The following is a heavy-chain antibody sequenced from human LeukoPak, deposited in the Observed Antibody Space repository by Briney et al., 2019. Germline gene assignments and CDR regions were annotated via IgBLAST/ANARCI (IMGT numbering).Heavy chain of an antibody. V-gene: IGHV3-48*02. D-gene: IGHD2-21*02. J-gene: IGHJ4*02. CDR3: ARDSYCCGDCFSGFLDY. Sequence: RGSLRLSCAASGFNFSSYSMNWVRQAPGKGLEWVSYITSSSSTIYHADSVKSCFTISRDNANNSLYMHMNSLRDEDTAVYYCARDSYCCGDCFSGFLDYWGQGTLVTVSS. CDR1: GFNFSSYS. CDR2: ITSSSSTI.